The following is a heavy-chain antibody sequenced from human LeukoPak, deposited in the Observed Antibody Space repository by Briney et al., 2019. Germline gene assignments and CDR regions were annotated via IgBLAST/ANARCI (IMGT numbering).Heavy chain of an antibody. D-gene: IGHD2-15*01. Sequence: GGSLRLSCSASGFTFNNYVVQWVRQTPGKGLEWMPVISQDGTNKNYAASGKDPLTISRNNSKHMVSLQIDSLTPAGSSIYLCGRDPDGLLVFGLAVWGQGNTVIVSS. CDR1: GFTFNNYV. J-gene: IGHJ6*02. CDR2: ISQDGTNK. CDR3: GRDPDGLLVFGLAV. V-gene: IGHV3-30-3*01.